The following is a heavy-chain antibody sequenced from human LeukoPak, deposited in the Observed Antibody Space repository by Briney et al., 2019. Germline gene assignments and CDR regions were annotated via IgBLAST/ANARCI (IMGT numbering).Heavy chain of an antibody. CDR1: GFTFSSYA. V-gene: IGHV3-30*04. Sequence: PGGSLRLSCAASGFTFSSYAMHWVRQAPGKGLEWVAVISYDGSNKYYADSVKGRFTISRDNSKNTLYLQTNSLRAEDTAVYYCARDYGYSYGYCCYYYGMDVWGQGTTVTVSS. CDR3: ARDYGYSYGYCCYYYGMDV. J-gene: IGHJ6*02. CDR2: ISYDGSNK. D-gene: IGHD5-18*01.